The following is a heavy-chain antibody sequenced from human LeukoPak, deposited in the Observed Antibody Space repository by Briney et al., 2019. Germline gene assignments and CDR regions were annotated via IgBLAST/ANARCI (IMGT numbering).Heavy chain of an antibody. CDR1: GFTFSTYA. CDR3: ARVNTIFGVDIVSLGAEFEF. V-gene: IGHV3-30*03. Sequence: GSLRLSCGASGFTFSTYAMHWVRQAPGKGLECVSVISYDGTKKDYADYVKGRFTISRDNSNDTLYLQMNSLRPEDTALYYCARVNTIFGVDIVSLGAEFEFWGQGTLVTVSS. CDR2: ISYDGTKK. D-gene: IGHD3-3*02. J-gene: IGHJ4*02.